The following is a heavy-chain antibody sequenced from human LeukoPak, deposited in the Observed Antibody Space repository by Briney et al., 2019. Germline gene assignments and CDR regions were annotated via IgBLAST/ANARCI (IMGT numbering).Heavy chain of an antibody. CDR3: ARLDFSHDAFDM. V-gene: IGHV4-59*08. CDR2: IYYSGST. Sequence: PSETLSLTCTVSGGSISSYYWSWIRQPPGKGLEWIGYIYYSGSTNYNPSLKSRVTISIDSSKNQFSLKLNSVAAADTAVYYCARLDFSHDAFDMWGQGTMVTVSS. CDR1: GGSISSYY. J-gene: IGHJ3*02. D-gene: IGHD3/OR15-3a*01.